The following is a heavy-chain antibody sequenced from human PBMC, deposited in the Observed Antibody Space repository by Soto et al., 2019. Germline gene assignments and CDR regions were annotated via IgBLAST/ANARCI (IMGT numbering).Heavy chain of an antibody. CDR1: GFTFSSYA. Sequence: QVQLVESGGGVVQPGRSLRLSCAASGFTFSSYAMHWVRQAPGKGLEWVAVISYDGSNKYYADSVKGRFTISRDNSKNTLYLQMNSLRAEDTAVYYCARGRHIVVVTASLAEYFQHWGQGTLVTVSS. D-gene: IGHD2-21*02. CDR2: ISYDGSNK. V-gene: IGHV3-30-3*01. J-gene: IGHJ1*01. CDR3: ARGRHIVVVTASLAEYFQH.